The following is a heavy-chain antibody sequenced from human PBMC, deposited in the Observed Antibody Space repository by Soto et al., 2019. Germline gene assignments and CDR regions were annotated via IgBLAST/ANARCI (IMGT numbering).Heavy chain of an antibody. CDR2: IYPGDSDT. Sequence: GESLKISCKGSGYSFTSYWIGWVRQMPGKGLEWMGIIYPGDSDTRYSPSFQGQVTTSADKSISTAYLQWSSLKASDTAMYYCARQLDFRDYDYIWGSYTPTEYYFDYWGQGTLVTVSS. J-gene: IGHJ4*02. D-gene: IGHD3-16*01. CDR3: ARQLDFRDYDYIWGSYTPTEYYFDY. V-gene: IGHV5-51*01. CDR1: GYSFTSYW.